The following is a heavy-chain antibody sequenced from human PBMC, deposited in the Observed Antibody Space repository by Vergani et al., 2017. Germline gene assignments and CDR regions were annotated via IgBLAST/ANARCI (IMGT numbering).Heavy chain of an antibody. D-gene: IGHD4-11*01. J-gene: IGHJ4*02. CDR2: ISGGGGVT. V-gene: IGHV3-23*01. CDR1: GFTFSSYA. Sequence: EVQLLESGGGLVQPGGSLRLSCAASGFTFSSYAMSWVRQALGKGLEWGSAISGGGGVTYYADSVKGRFTISRDNSKNTLYLQMNSLRAEDTAVYYCAKVGSPPYSNYGFDYWGQGTLVTVSS. CDR3: AKVGSPPYSNYGFDY.